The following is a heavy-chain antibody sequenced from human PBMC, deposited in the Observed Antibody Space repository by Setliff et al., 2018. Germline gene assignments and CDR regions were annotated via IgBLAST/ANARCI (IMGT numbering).Heavy chain of an antibody. Sequence: PGGSLRLSCAASGFTFSDYSMNWVRQAPGKGLEWVSDISSSSSTIYYADSVKGRFAISRDNAKNALYLQMHSLRAEDTAIYYCAKGGGSRVLVPAAIFEPTDGKDYWGQGTLVTVSS. CDR1: GFTFSDYS. V-gene: IGHV3-48*04. D-gene: IGHD2-2*01. CDR3: AKGGGSRVLVPAAIFEPTDGKDY. J-gene: IGHJ4*02. CDR2: ISSSSSTI.